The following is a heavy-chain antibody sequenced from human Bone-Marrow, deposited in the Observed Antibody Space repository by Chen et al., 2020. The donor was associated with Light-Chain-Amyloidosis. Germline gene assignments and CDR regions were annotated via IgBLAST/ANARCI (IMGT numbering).Heavy chain of an antibody. CDR1: GFAFSSYA. Sequence: EVQLVESGGGLLQRGGSLRLSCAASGFAFSSYAMSWVRQAPGKGLEWVSTISGGVGSRYYCASVNGRLTISRDNSKNALFLQMNSLRAEDTAVYYCAKDISYDDILPGYPADAFDIWGQGTMVTVSS. CDR2: ISGGVGSR. V-gene: IGHV3-23*04. D-gene: IGHD3-9*01. CDR3: AKDISYDDILPGYPADAFDI. J-gene: IGHJ3*02.